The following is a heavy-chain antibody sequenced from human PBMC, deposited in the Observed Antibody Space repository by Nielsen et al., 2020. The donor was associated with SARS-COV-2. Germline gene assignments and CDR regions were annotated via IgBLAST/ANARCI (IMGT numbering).Heavy chain of an antibody. Sequence: SETLSLTCAVSGGSISSSNWWSWVRQPPGKGLEWIGEIYHSGSTNYNPSLKSRVTISVDMSKNQFSLKLSSVTAADTAVYYCAGRGRYSSGWHYYYYMDVWGKGTTVTVSS. CDR3: AGRGRYSSGWHYYYYMDV. CDR1: GGSISSSNW. J-gene: IGHJ6*03. V-gene: IGHV4-4*02. D-gene: IGHD6-19*01. CDR2: IYHSGST.